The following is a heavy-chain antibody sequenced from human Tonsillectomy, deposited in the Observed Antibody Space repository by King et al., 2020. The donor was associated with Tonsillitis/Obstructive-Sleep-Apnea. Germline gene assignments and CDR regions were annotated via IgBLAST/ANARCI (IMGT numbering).Heavy chain of an antibody. CDR1: GFTFSSYS. CDR3: ARGVDGDYGDYVQHY. D-gene: IGHD4-17*01. CDR2: ISSSSSTI. V-gene: IGHV3-48*02. Sequence: VQLVESGGGLVQPGGSLRLSCAASGFTFSSYSMNWVRQAPGKGLEWGSYISSSSSTIYYADSVKGRFTISRDNAKNSLYLQMNSLRDEDTAVYYCARGVDGDYGDYVQHYWGQGTLVTVSS. J-gene: IGHJ4*02.